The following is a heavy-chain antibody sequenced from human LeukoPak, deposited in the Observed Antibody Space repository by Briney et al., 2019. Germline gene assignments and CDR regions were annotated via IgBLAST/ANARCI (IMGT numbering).Heavy chain of an antibody. J-gene: IGHJ5*02. CDR3: ARLYTDYTENWFDP. CDR1: GGSISSGGYY. CDR2: IYYSGST. Sequence: SQTLSLTCTVSGGSISSGGYYWSRIRHHPGKGLEWIGYIYYSGSTYYNPSLKSRVTISVDTSKNQFSLRLRSVTAADTAVYYCARLYTDYTENWFDPWGQGTLATVSS. D-gene: IGHD4-11*01. V-gene: IGHV4-31*03.